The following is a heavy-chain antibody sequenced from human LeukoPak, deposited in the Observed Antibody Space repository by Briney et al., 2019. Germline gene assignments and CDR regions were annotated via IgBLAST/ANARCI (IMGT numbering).Heavy chain of an antibody. CDR1: GGSFSGYY. J-gene: IGHJ4*02. Sequence: SETLSLTCAVYGGSFSGYYWSWIRQPPGKGLEWIGEINHSGSTNYNPSLKSRVTISVDTSKNQFSLKLSSVTAADTAVYYCVKTGYSSGWYRGWFDYWGQGTLVTVSS. D-gene: IGHD6-19*01. V-gene: IGHV4-34*01. CDR2: INHSGST. CDR3: VKTGYSSGWYRGWFDY.